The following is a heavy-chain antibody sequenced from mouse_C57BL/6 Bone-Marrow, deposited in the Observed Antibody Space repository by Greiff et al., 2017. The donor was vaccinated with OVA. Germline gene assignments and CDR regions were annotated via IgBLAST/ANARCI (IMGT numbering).Heavy chain of an antibody. V-gene: IGHV1-15*01. CDR1: GYTFTDYE. D-gene: IGHD4-1*01. Sequence: VQLQQSGAELVRPGASVTLSCKASGYTFTDYEMHWVKQTPVHGLEWIGAIDPETGGTAYHQKFKGKAILTADKASSTAYMELRSLTSEDSAVYYCTRSVLGRFDYWGQGTTLTVSS. CDR2: IDPETGGT. J-gene: IGHJ2*01. CDR3: TRSVLGRFDY.